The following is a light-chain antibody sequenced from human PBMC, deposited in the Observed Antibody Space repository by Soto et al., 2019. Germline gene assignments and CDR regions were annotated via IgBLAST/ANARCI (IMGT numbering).Light chain of an antibody. CDR1: RADVGRYNL. CDR2: EAT. V-gene: IGLV2-23*02. Sequence: QSVLTQPASVSGSPEQSITISCIGTRADVGRYNLVSWYQHHPGKAPKVVIYEATKRPSGVSGLFSGSKSGNTASLTISGLQADDEAHYYCCSYGGFSTFVIFGGGTKVTVL. CDR3: CSYGGFSTFVI. J-gene: IGLJ2*01.